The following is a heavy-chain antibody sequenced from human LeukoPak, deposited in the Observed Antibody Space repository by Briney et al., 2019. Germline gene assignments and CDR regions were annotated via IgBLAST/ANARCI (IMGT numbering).Heavy chain of an antibody. Sequence: GGSLRLSCAASGFTFSGSAMHWVRQASGKGLEWVGRIRSKADSYATAYAASVKGRFTISRDDSKYTAYLQMNSLKTEDTAVYYCTRHLDTYYYDSSLDWGQGTLVTVSS. CDR1: GFTFSGSA. CDR3: TRHLDTYYYDSSLD. J-gene: IGHJ4*02. D-gene: IGHD3-22*01. V-gene: IGHV3-73*01. CDR2: IRSKADSYAT.